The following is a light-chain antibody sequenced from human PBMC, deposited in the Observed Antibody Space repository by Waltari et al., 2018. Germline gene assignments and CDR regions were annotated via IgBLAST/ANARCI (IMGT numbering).Light chain of an antibody. CDR3: QSYDSSNRDVV. CDR2: EDN. CDR1: SGSIPSNY. Sequence: NFMLTQPHSVSESPGKTVTISCTRSSGSIPSNYVQWSQQPPGSSPTTVIYEDNQRPPGVPDRFSGSIDSSSNSASLTISGLKTEDEADFYCQSYDSSNRDVVFGGGTKLTVL. V-gene: IGLV6-57*01. J-gene: IGLJ2*01.